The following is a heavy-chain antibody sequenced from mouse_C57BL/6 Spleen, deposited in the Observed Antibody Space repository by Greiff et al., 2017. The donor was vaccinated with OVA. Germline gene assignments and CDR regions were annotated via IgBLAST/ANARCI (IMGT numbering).Heavy chain of an antibody. D-gene: IGHD2-4*01. CDR2: ISDGGSYT. Sequence: EVQRVESGGGLVKPGGSLKLSCAASGFTFSSYAMSWVRQTPEKRLEWVATISDGGSYTYYPDNVKGRFTISRDNAKNNLYLQMSHLKSEDTAMYYCAREGYDYDGGVYFDYWGQGTTLTVSS. CDR3: AREGYDYDGGVYFDY. J-gene: IGHJ2*01. V-gene: IGHV5-4*01. CDR1: GFTFSSYA.